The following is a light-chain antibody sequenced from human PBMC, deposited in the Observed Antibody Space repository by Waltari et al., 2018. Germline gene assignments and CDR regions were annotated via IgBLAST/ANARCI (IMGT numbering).Light chain of an antibody. CDR2: ELS. CDR3: SSDTSSNVV. Sequence: QSITISCTGTSSDVGGYNYVSWYQQHPGKAPKLMIYELSNRPSGVSHRFPSYKSGNTASLPISGLKAEDEADYYCSSDTSSNVVFGGGTKLTVL. J-gene: IGLJ2*01. CDR1: SSDVGGYNY. V-gene: IGLV2-14*01.